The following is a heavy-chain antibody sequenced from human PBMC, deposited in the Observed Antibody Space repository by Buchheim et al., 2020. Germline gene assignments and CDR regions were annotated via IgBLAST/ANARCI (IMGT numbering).Heavy chain of an antibody. CDR2: IIPIFGTA. D-gene: IGHD3-16*01. CDR1: GGTFSSYA. J-gene: IGHJ4*02. CDR3: AITVARSGVPPVNSGGEY. Sequence: VKKPGSSVKVSCKASGGTFSSYAISWVRQAPGQGLEWMGGIIPIFGTANYAQKFQGRVTITADESTSTAYMELSSLRSEDTAVYYCAITVARSGVPPVNSGGEYWGQGTL. V-gene: IGHV1-69*01.